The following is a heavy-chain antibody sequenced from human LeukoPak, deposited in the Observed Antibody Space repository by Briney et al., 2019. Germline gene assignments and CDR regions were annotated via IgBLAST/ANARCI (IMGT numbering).Heavy chain of an antibody. CDR1: GGSISSYY. J-gene: IGHJ5*02. D-gene: IGHD6-13*01. Sequence: PSETLSLTCTVSGGSISSYYWSWIRQPPGKGLEWIGEINHSGSTNYNPSLKSRVTISVDTSKNQFSLKLSSVTAADTAVYYCASRIAAASIGNWFDPWGQGTLVTVSS. CDR2: INHSGST. CDR3: ASRIAAASIGNWFDP. V-gene: IGHV4-34*01.